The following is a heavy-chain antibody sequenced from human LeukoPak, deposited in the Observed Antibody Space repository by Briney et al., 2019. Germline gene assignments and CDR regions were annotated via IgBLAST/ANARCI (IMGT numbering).Heavy chain of an antibody. V-gene: IGHV1-69*05. Sequence: ASVKVSCKASGYTFTSYGISWVRQAPGQGLEWMGGIIPIFGTANYAQKFQGRVTITTDESTSTAYMELSSLRSEDTAVYYCARDRRGVAGAFDIWGQGTMVTVSS. CDR2: IIPIFGTA. D-gene: IGHD3-10*01. CDR1: GYTFTSYG. J-gene: IGHJ3*02. CDR3: ARDRRGVAGAFDI.